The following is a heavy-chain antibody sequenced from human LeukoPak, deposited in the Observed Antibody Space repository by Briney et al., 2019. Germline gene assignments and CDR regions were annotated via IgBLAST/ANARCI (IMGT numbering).Heavy chain of an antibody. J-gene: IGHJ4*02. CDR1: GFTFSNYE. D-gene: IGHD3-9*01. V-gene: IGHV3-48*03. CDR3: VREGSLDDFDY. CDR2: ITKTGNSK. Sequence: GGSLRLSCVASGFTFSNYEMNWVRQAPGKGPEWVSYITKTGNSKYYADSVKGRLTVSRDDANKSLYLQVDSLGAEDTAVYYCVREGSLDDFDYWGQGTLVTVSS.